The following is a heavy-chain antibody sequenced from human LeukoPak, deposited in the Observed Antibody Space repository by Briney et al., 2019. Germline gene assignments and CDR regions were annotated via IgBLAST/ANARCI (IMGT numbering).Heavy chain of an antibody. D-gene: IGHD6-19*01. J-gene: IGHJ4*02. V-gene: IGHV3-23*01. CDR2: IGGSGGST. CDR3: AQAVAVSASFDY. Sequence: GGSLRLSCAASGFTFSSYAMSWVRQAPGKGLEWVSAIGGSGGSTYYADSVKGRFTISRDNSKNTLYLQMNSLRAEDTAVYYCAQAVAVSASFDYWGQGTLVTVSS. CDR1: GFTFSSYA.